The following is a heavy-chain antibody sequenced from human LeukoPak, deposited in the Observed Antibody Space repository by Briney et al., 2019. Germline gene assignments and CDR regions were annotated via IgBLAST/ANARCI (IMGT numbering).Heavy chain of an antibody. J-gene: IGHJ3*02. CDR1: GGSTSSYF. CDR2: IYYSGSN. D-gene: IGHD6-19*01. CDR3: ARARYSRAWYAFDI. V-gene: IGHV4-59*01. Sequence: PSETLSLTCTVSGGSTSSYFWIWIRQPPGKGLEWIGYIYYSGSNNYNPSLKSRVTISVDPSKNQFTLRLSSVSAADTAVYYCARARYSRAWYAFDIWGQGTMVTVSS.